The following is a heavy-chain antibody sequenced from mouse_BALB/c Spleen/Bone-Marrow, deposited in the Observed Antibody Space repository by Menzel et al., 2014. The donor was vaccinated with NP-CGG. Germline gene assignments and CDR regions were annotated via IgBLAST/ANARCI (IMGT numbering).Heavy chain of an antibody. J-gene: IGHJ2*01. Sequence: QVQLQLSGAELVRPGASVTLSCKASGYTFTDYEMHWVKQTPVHGLEWIGAIDPETGGTAYNQKFKGKATLTADKSSSTAYMELRSLTSEDSAVYYCTRWGLITTAPFDYWGQGTTLTVSS. V-gene: IGHV1-15*01. CDR1: GYTFTDYE. CDR2: IDPETGGT. CDR3: TRWGLITTAPFDY. D-gene: IGHD1-2*01.